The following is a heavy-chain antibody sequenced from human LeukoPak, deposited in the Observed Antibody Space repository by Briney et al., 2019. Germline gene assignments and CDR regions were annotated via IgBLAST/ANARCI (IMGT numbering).Heavy chain of an antibody. CDR2: ISGSGGST. D-gene: IGHD5-24*01. CDR1: GFPFSSYA. J-gene: IGHJ5*02. CDR3: AKFVEMATIGENLNWFDP. V-gene: IGHV3-23*01. Sequence: GGSLRLSCAATGFPFSSYAMNWVRQAPGKGLEWVSAISGSGGSTYYADSVKGRFTISRDNSKNTLYLQMNSLRAEDTAVYYCAKFVEMATIGENLNWFDPWGQGTLVTVSS.